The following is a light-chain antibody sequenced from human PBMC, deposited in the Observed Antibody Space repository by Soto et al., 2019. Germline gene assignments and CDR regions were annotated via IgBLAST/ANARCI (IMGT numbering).Light chain of an antibody. CDR3: SSYAGSNSYV. Sequence: QSVLTQPPSASGSPGQSVTISCTGTSSDVGGYNYVSWYQQHPGKAPKLMIYEVSKRPSGVPDRFSGSKSGNTASLTVSGLRAEDEADYYCSSYAGSNSYVFGAGSKLPVL. J-gene: IGLJ3*02. CDR2: EVS. CDR1: SSDVGGYNY. V-gene: IGLV2-8*01.